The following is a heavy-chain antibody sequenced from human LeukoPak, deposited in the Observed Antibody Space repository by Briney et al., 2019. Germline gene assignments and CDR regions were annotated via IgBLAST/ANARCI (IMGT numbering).Heavy chain of an antibody. CDR2: ISAYNGNT. Sequence: ASVKVSCKASGYTFTSYGISWVRQAPGQGLEWMGWISAYNGNTNYAQKLQGRVTMTTDTSTSTAYMELRSLRSDDTAVYYCEYSSSSGSWYYMDVWGKGTTVTVSS. V-gene: IGHV1-18*01. J-gene: IGHJ6*03. CDR3: EYSSSSGSWYYMDV. CDR1: GYTFTSYG. D-gene: IGHD6-6*01.